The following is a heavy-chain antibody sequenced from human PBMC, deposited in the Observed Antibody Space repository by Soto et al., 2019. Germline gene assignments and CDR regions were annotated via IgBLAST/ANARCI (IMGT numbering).Heavy chain of an antibody. Sequence: SQTLSLTCAISGDSVSSNSAAWNWIRQSPSRGLEWLGRTYYRSKWYNDYAVSVKSRITINPDTSKNQFSLQLNSVSPEDTAVFYFARDGFVVVVAATFYYMDVWGKGTTVTVSS. V-gene: IGHV6-1*01. CDR2: TYYRSKWYN. D-gene: IGHD2-15*01. J-gene: IGHJ6*03. CDR1: GDSVSSNSAA. CDR3: ARDGFVVVVAATFYYMDV.